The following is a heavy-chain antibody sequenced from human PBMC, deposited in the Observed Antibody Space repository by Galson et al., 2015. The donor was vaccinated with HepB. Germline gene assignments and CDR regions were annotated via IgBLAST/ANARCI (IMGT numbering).Heavy chain of an antibody. CDR1: GFSFSSHA. Sequence: SLRLSCAASGFSFSSHAMNWVRQAPGKGLEWVSSVSGSGGKTYNADSVKGRFIISRDNSKNTLYLQMNSLRAEDTAVYYCAKDLAPYYSDSSERWFDPWGQGTLVTVSS. J-gene: IGHJ5*02. CDR3: AKDLAPYYSDSSERWFDP. V-gene: IGHV3-23*01. D-gene: IGHD3-22*01. CDR2: VSGSGGKT.